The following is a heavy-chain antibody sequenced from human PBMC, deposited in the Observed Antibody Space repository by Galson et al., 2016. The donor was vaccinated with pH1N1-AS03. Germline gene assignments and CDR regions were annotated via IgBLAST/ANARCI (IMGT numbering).Heavy chain of an antibody. CDR2: IDPSDSYV. CDR3: ARPRPGTSSSRSGFAF. D-gene: IGHD1-1*01. V-gene: IGHV5-10-1*01. J-gene: IGHJ4*02. Sequence: QSGAEVKKPGESLRISCKGFGYSFPNYWISWVRQMPGEGLEWIGRIDPSDSYVNYSPSFRGHVTISADMSITTAYLQWSSLKASDTAIYYCARPRPGTSSSRSGFAFWGQGTLVSVSS. CDR1: GYSFPNYW.